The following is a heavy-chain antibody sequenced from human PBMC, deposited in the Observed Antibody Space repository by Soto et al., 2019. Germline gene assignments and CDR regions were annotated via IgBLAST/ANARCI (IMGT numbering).Heavy chain of an antibody. D-gene: IGHD5-12*01. V-gene: IGHV4-34*01. Sequence: SGTLSLTCAVYGGSFSGYYWSWIRQPPGKGLEWTGEINHSGSTNYNPSLKSRVTISVDTSKNQFSLKLSSVTAADTAVYYCASLRRGSGNEYSGYDTEVGFDYWGQGTLVTVSS. J-gene: IGHJ4*02. CDR2: INHSGST. CDR3: ASLRRGSGNEYSGYDTEVGFDY. CDR1: GGSFSGYY.